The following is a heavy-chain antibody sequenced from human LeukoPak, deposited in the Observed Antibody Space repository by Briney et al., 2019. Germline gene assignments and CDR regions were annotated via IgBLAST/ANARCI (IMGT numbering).Heavy chain of an antibody. Sequence: PGRSLRLSCAASGFIFDDYAMHWVRQAPGKGLEWVSGVSWKSDTVGYADSVKGRFTISRDNAKNSLYLQMNGLRAEDTASYYCAKSGKDGLLWFGELVSNYYYMDVWGKGTTVTVSS. CDR2: VSWKSDTV. J-gene: IGHJ6*03. V-gene: IGHV3-9*01. CDR3: AKSGKDGLLWFGELVSNYYYMDV. CDR1: GFIFDDYA. D-gene: IGHD3-10*01.